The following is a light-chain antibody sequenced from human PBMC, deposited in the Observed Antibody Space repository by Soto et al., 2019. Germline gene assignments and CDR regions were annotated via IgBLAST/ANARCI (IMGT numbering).Light chain of an antibody. V-gene: IGKV1-39*01. CDR1: QSISSY. CDR3: QQRYSSPFP. CDR2: AAS. J-gene: IGKJ3*01. Sequence: DIQMTQSPSSLSASVGDRVTITCRASQSISSYLNWYQQKPGKAPNLLIYAASSLQSRVPSKFSGSGSGTDFTLTISSLQPEDFATYYCQQRYSSPFPFGPGTKVDIK.